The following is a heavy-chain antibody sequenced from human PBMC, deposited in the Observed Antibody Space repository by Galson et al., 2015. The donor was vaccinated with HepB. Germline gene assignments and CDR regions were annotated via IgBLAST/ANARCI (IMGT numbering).Heavy chain of an antibody. V-gene: IGHV1-18*04. CDR2: ISGYNGNT. Sequence: SVKVSCKASGYTFARYIISWVRQAPGQGLEWMGWISGYNGNTNYARKFQGRVTMTTNTSTSTAYMELRSLSSDDTAVYYCARHGSGSYYHEALYYYGMDVWGQGTAGTVSS. CDR3: ARHGSGSYYHEALYYYGMDV. CDR1: GYTFARYI. J-gene: IGHJ6*02. D-gene: IGHD3-10*01.